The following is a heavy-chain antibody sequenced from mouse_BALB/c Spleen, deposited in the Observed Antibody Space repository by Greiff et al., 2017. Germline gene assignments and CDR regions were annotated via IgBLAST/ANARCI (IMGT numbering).Heavy chain of an antibody. V-gene: IGHV1-82*01. CDR3: ARTIDYGNLAWFAY. D-gene: IGHD2-1*01. Sequence: VQLQQSGPELVKPGASVKISCKASGYAFSSSWMNWVKQRPGQGLEWIGRIYPGDGDTNYNGKFKGKATLTADKSSSTAYMQLSSLTSVDSAVYFCARTIDYGNLAWFAYWGQGTLVTVSA. CDR1: GYAFSSSW. J-gene: IGHJ3*01. CDR2: IYPGDGDT.